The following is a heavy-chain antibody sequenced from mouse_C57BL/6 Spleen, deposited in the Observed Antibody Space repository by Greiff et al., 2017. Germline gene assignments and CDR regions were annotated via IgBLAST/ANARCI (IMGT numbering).Heavy chain of an antibody. CDR3: ARDGDYGYWYFDV. V-gene: IGHV5-16*01. CDR2: INYDGSST. D-gene: IGHD1-1*01. CDR1: GFTFSDYY. Sequence: EVMLVESEGGLVQPGSSMKLSCTASGFTFSDYYMAWVRQVPEKGLEWVANINYDGSSTYYLDSLKSRFILSRDNAKSILYLQMSSLKSEDTATYYCARDGDYGYWYFDVWGTGTTVTVSS. J-gene: IGHJ1*03.